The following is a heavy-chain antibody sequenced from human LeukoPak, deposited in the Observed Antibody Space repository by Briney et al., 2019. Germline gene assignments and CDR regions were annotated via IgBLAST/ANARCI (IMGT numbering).Heavy chain of an antibody. J-gene: IGHJ6*02. V-gene: IGHV4-39*07. CDR1: GGSISSSSYY. Sequence: SETLSLTCTVSGGSISSSSYYWGWIRQPPGKGLEWIGSIYYSGSTYYNPSLKSRVTISVDTSKNQFSLRLSSVTAADTAVYYCARVGATPRYYNYYGMDVWGQGTTVTVSS. CDR2: IYYSGST. D-gene: IGHD1-26*01. CDR3: ARVGATPRYYNYYGMDV.